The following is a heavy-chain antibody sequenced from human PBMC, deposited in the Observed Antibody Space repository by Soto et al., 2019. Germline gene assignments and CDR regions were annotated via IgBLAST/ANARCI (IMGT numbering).Heavy chain of an antibody. D-gene: IGHD6-6*01. CDR1: GYTFTSYG. CDR2: ISAYNGNT. CDR3: ARKQLGGYYYGMGV. V-gene: IGHV1-18*01. J-gene: IGHJ6*02. Sequence: ASVKVSCKASGYTFTSYGISWVRQAPGQGLEWMGWISAYNGNTNYAQKLQGRVTMTTDTSTSTAYMELRSLRSDDTAVYYCARKQLGGYYYGMGVWGQGTTVTVSS.